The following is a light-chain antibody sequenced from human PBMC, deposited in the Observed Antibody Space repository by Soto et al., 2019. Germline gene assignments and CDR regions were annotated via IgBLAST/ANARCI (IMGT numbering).Light chain of an antibody. J-gene: IGKJ1*01. CDR2: GAS. CDR1: QSVGHN. Sequence: DIVMTQSPVTLSVSPGDRATLSCRASQSVGHNLAWFQRKPGQAPRLLIYGASAGATGIPDRFSGSGFGTEFTLTSSSLQSEDFAVYYCQQYNNWPRTFGQGTKVEMK. CDR3: QQYNNWPRT. V-gene: IGKV3-15*01.